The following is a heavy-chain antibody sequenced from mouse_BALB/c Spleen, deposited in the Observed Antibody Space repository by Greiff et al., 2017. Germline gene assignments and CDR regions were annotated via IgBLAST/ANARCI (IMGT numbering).Heavy chain of an antibody. CDR1: GFTFSSYG. CDR2: ISSGGSYT. J-gene: IGHJ3*01. D-gene: IGHD1-1*01. Sequence: EVQVVESGGGLVKPGGSLKLSCAASGFTFSSYGMSWVRQTPDKRLEWVATISSGGSYTYYPDSVKGRFTISRDNAKNTLYLQMSSLKSEDTAMYYCARHYYGSQAWFAYWGQGTLVTVSA. CDR3: ARHYYGSQAWFAY. V-gene: IGHV5-6*01.